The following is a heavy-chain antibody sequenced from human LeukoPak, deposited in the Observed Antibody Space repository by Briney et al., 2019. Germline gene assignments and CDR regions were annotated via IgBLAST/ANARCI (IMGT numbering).Heavy chain of an antibody. CDR3: ARDGRRAAGRGYHSNWFDP. J-gene: IGHJ5*02. CDR1: GGSFSGYY. V-gene: IGHV4-34*01. D-gene: IGHD6-13*01. Sequence: SETLSLTCAVYGGSFSGYYWSWIRQPPGKGLEWIGEINHSGSTNYNPSLKSRVTMSVDTSKNQFSLKLSSVTAADTAVYYCARDGRRAAGRGYHSNWFDPWGQGTLVTVSS. CDR2: INHSGST.